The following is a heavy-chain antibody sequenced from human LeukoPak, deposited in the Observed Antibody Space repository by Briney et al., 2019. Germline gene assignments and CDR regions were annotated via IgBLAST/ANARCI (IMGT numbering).Heavy chain of an antibody. D-gene: IGHD3-10*01. CDR2: IYYSGST. V-gene: IGHV4-31*03. CDR3: ARQVAAVRGVIKGWFDP. Sequence: SETLSLTCTVSGGSISSGGYYWSWIRPHPGKGLEWIVYIYYSGSTYYNPSLKSRVTISVYTSKNQFSLKLSSVTAADTAVYYCARQVAAVRGVIKGWFDPWGQGTLVTVSS. J-gene: IGHJ5*02. CDR1: GGSISSGGYY.